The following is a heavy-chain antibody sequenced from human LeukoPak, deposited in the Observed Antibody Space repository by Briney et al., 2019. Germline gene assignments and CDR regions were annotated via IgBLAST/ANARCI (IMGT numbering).Heavy chain of an antibody. CDR2: IYYTGST. CDR3: VRGVRI. CDR1: GGPISSCSYH. V-gene: IGHV4-39*01. Sequence: PSETLTLPCTVSGGPISSCSYHWARIPQPSGKGLEWIGNIYYTGSTYYNPSLKSRVTISVDTSKNQFSLKLSSVTVADTAVYYCVRGVRIWGQGTMVTVSS. J-gene: IGHJ3*02. D-gene: IGHD3-10*01.